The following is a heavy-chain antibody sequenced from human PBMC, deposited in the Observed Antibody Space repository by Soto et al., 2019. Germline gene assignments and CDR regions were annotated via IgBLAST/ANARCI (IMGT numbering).Heavy chain of an antibody. Sequence: QVQLVQSGAEVKKPGSSVKVSCKASGGTFSSYAISWVRQAPGQGLEWMGGIIPIFGTANYAQKLQGRVTITADESTSTAYMELSSLRSEDTAVYYCARERSSSDKTAYRRYYYGMDVWGQGTTVTVSS. D-gene: IGHD6-6*01. CDR1: GGTFSSYA. V-gene: IGHV1-69*01. CDR2: IIPIFGTA. J-gene: IGHJ6*02. CDR3: ARERSSSDKTAYRRYYYGMDV.